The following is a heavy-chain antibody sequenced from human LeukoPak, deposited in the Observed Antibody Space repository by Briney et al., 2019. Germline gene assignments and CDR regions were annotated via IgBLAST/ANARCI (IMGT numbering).Heavy chain of an antibody. V-gene: IGHV3-23*01. D-gene: IGHD3-3*01. J-gene: IGHJ4*02. CDR3: AKDIGGDYDFWSGYCDY. Sequence: GGSLRLSCAASGFTFTNYATNWVRQAPGKGLEWVSAISGSGSSTHYADSVKGRFTISRDNSKNSLYLQMNSLRTEDTALYYCAKDIGGDYDFWSGYCDYWGQGTLVTVSS. CDR1: GFTFTNYA. CDR2: ISGSGSST.